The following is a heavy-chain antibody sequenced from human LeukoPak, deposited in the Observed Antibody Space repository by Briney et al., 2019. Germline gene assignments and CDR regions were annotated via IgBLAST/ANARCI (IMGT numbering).Heavy chain of an antibody. J-gene: IGHJ4*02. CDR3: ASLAVAGLSEGY. V-gene: IGHV4-39*01. Sequence: SETLSLTCTVSGGSISSDSYYWAWICQPPGKGPEWIASIYYSGSTYYNPSLKSRVTISVDTSRNQFSLKLSSVTAADTAVYYCASLAVAGLSEGYWGQGTLVIVSS. CDR2: IYYSGST. CDR1: GGSISSDSYY. D-gene: IGHD6-19*01.